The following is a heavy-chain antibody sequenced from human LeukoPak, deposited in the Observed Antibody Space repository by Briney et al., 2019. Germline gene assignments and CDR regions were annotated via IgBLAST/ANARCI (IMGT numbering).Heavy chain of an antibody. CDR1: GYSISSGYY. D-gene: IGHD6-13*01. CDR3: ASSLVAAAESFDY. CDR2: IYHSGST. J-gene: IGHJ4*02. Sequence: SGTLSLTCAVSGYSISSGYYWGWIRQPPGKGLEWIGSIYHSGSTYYNPSLKSRVTISVDTSKNQFSLKLSSVTAADTAVYYCASSLVAAAESFDYWGQGTLVTVSS. V-gene: IGHV4-38-2*01.